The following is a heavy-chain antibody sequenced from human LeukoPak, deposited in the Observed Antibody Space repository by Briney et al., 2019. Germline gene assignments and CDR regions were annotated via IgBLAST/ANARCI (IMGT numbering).Heavy chain of an antibody. Sequence: SETLSLTCTVAYDSISSYYWSWIRQPPGKGLEWIGYIHNSGSTMYNPSLKSRLAMSLDTSKDQFSLNLNSVTAADTAVYYCARGIRGAADYWGQGTLVTVSS. CDR2: IHNSGST. CDR3: ARGIRGAADY. CDR1: YDSISSYY. J-gene: IGHJ4*02. V-gene: IGHV4-59*01. D-gene: IGHD3-16*01.